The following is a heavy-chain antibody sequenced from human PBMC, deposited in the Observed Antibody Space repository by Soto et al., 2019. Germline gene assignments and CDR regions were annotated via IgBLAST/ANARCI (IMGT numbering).Heavy chain of an antibody. V-gene: IGHV4-4*07. Sequence: SETLSLTCTVSGGSISSYYWSWIRQPAGKGLEWIGRIYTSGSTNYNPSLKSRVTMSADTSKNQFSLKLSSVTAADTAVYYCARDLMTDLYADYNWFDPWGQGTLATVSS. J-gene: IGHJ5*02. CDR1: GGSISSYY. D-gene: IGHD2-2*01. CDR3: ARDLMTDLYADYNWFDP. CDR2: IYTSGST.